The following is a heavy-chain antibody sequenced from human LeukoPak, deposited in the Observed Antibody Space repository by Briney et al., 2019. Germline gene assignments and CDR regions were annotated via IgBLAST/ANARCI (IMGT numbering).Heavy chain of an antibody. Sequence: GGSLRLSCAASGFTFSNYAMSWVRQAPGKGLEWVSGISGSGDSTYYADSVRGRFIITRDNSKNTVYVQMNSLRVEDTAIYYCAKIRAPYSSSWNPFDYWGQGTLVTVS. V-gene: IGHV3-23*01. CDR1: GFTFSNYA. CDR2: ISGSGDST. CDR3: AKIRAPYSSSWNPFDY. D-gene: IGHD6-13*01. J-gene: IGHJ4*02.